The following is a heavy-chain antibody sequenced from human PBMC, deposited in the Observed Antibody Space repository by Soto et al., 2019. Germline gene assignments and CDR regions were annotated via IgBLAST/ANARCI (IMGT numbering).Heavy chain of an antibody. CDR1: GFTFSNFA. Sequence: EVQLLESGGELVQPGGSLRLSCAASGFTFSNFAMSWVRQAPGRGLEWVSGLSASGRDTYYADSVKDRFTVSRDNSKNTLYQQMNSLRAEDTAIYYCAKGKTSGWYYFDYWGQGALVTVSS. CDR3: AKGKTSGWYYFDY. V-gene: IGHV3-23*01. CDR2: LSASGRDT. D-gene: IGHD6-19*01. J-gene: IGHJ4*02.